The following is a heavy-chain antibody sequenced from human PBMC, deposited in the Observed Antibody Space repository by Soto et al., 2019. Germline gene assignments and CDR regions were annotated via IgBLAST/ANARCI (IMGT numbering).Heavy chain of an antibody. D-gene: IGHD6-13*01. CDR1: GYSFTSYW. CDR2: IYPGDSDT. Sequence: EVQLVQSGAEVKKPGESLKISCKGSGYSFTSYWIGWVRQMPGKGLEWMGIIYPGDSDTRYSPSFQGQATISADKSISPACQQWSSYKASDTDTDYGERIAASGKNYYGMDAWGQWTTVNVSS. CDR3: ERIAASGKNYYGMDA. V-gene: IGHV5-51*01. J-gene: IGHJ6*02.